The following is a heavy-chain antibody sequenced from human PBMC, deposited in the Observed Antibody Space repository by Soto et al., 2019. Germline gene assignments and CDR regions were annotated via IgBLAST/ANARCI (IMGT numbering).Heavy chain of an antibody. Sequence: GGSLRLSCAASGFTFDDYAMHWVRQAPGKGLEWVSGISWNSGSIGYADSVKGRFTISRDNAKNSLYLQMNSLRAEDTALYYCAKAGPFGVVIAHFDYWGQGTLVTVSS. CDR3: AKAGPFGVVIAHFDY. CDR2: ISWNSGSI. D-gene: IGHD3-3*01. J-gene: IGHJ4*02. V-gene: IGHV3-9*01. CDR1: GFTFDDYA.